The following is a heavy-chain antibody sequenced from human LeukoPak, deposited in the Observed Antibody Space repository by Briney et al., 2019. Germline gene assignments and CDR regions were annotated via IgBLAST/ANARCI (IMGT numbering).Heavy chain of an antibody. CDR2: INHSGST. V-gene: IGHV4-61*09. CDR3: ARVIVVVPAAMRRYYYYYYMDV. D-gene: IGHD2-2*01. Sequence: PSQTLSLTCTVSGGSISSGSYYWSWIRQPAGKGLEWIGEINHSGSTNYNPSLKSRVTISVDTSKNQFSLKLSSVTAADTAVYYCARVIVVVPAAMRRYYYYYYMDVWGKGTTVTVSS. J-gene: IGHJ6*03. CDR1: GGSISSGSYY.